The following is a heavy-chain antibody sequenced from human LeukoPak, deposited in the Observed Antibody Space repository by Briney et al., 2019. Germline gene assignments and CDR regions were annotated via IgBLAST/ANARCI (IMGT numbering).Heavy chain of an antibody. Sequence: PGRSLRLSCAASGFTFSSYAMHWVRQAPGKGPEWVAVISDAGRNDYYGDSVKGRFTISKDNSRNTLYLQMNSLRPEDTAVYYCARWFGERVIDSWGQGTLVTVSS. J-gene: IGHJ4*02. V-gene: IGHV3-30*04. D-gene: IGHD3-10*01. CDR1: GFTFSSYA. CDR2: ISDAGRND. CDR3: ARWFGERVIDS.